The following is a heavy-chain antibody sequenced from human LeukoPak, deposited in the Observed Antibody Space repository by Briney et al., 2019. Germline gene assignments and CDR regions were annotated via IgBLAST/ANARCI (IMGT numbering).Heavy chain of an antibody. CDR1: GFTYYDVG. J-gene: IGHJ4*02. V-gene: IGHV3-20*04. CDR2: INWNGGST. D-gene: IGHD4-17*01. Sequence: GGSLRLSGAASGFTYYDVGMRRASQAPGRGLEGVIGINWNGGSTGSADSVKGRFTSSRYNAKNSLYLQMNSLRAEDTALYYCARDSTLTVTETNFDYWGQGTLVTVSS. CDR3: ARDSTLTVTETNFDY.